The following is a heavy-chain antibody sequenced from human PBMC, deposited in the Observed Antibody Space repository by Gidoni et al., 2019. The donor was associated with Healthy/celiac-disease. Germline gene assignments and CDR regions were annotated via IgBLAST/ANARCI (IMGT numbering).Heavy chain of an antibody. Sequence: EVQLVDSGGGLVQPGGSLSLCAAASGVCFSSYWMSWVSQAPGKGLEGMANIKQDGSGKYYVDSVKGRFTISRDNAKNSLYLQMNSLRAEDTAVYYCAREGLAVAGTDYWGQGTLVTVSS. V-gene: IGHV3-7*01. CDR2: IKQDGSGK. CDR3: AREGLAVAGTDY. D-gene: IGHD6-19*01. J-gene: IGHJ4*02. CDR1: GVCFSSYW.